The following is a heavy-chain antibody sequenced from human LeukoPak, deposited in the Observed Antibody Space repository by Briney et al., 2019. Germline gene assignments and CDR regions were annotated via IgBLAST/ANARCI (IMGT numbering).Heavy chain of an antibody. Sequence: GGSLRLSCAASGFTFSSYGVHWVRQAPGKGLEWVAFIRYDGSNKYYADSVKGRFTTSRDNSKNTLYLQMNSLRAEDTAVYYCARDRSWGGDSSGSTYDYWGQGTLVTVSS. CDR3: ARDRSWGGDSSGSTYDY. V-gene: IGHV3-30*02. CDR2: IRYDGSNK. D-gene: IGHD3-22*01. CDR1: GFTFSSYG. J-gene: IGHJ4*02.